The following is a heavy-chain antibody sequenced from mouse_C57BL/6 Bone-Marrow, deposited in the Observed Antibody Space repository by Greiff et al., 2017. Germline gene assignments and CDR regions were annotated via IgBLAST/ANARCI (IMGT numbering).Heavy chain of an antibody. CDR2: INPNNGGT. V-gene: IGHV1-26*01. D-gene: IGHD4-1*01. CDR3: ARGGTGTCAY. CDR1: GYTFTDYY. Sequence: EVKLQQSGPELVKPGASVKISCKASGYTFTDYYMNWVKQSHGKSLEWIGDINPNNGGTSYNQKFKGKATLTVDKSSSTAYMELRSLTSEDSAVYYCARGGTGTCAYWGQGTLVTVSA. J-gene: IGHJ3*01.